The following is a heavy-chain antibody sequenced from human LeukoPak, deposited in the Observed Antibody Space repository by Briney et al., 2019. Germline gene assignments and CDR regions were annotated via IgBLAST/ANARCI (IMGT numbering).Heavy chain of an antibody. CDR2: IRQDGGEK. Sequence: GGSLRLSCVDSGITFSRYWMSWVRQAPGKGLEWVANIRQDGGEKYYVDSVKGRFTISRDNAKNSLYLQMNSLRAEDTALYYCAKDSYYDFWSGKNWFDPWGQGTLVTVSS. CDR1: GITFSRYW. D-gene: IGHD3-3*01. V-gene: IGHV3-7*03. CDR3: AKDSYYDFWSGKNWFDP. J-gene: IGHJ5*02.